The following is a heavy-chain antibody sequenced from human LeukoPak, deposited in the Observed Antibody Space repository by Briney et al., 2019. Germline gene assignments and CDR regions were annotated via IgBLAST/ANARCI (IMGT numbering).Heavy chain of an antibody. Sequence: PSETLSLTCTVSGASISDYYWSWIRQSAGKGLEWIGHLYTRGSTNYNPSLKSRVTMSVDTSKNQLSLRLNSLTAADSAIYYCARDNCGGDCFHDYWGQGTLVTVSS. J-gene: IGHJ4*02. CDR2: LYTRGST. CDR1: GASISDYY. V-gene: IGHV4-4*07. D-gene: IGHD2-21*02. CDR3: ARDNCGGDCFHDY.